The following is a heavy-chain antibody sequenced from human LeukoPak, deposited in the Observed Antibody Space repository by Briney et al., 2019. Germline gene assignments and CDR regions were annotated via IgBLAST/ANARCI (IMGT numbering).Heavy chain of an antibody. V-gene: IGHV3-9*01. CDR2: ISWNSGSI. Sequence: QPGGSLRLSCAASGFTFDDYAMHWVRQAPGKGLEWVSGISWNSGSIGYADSVKGRFTISRDNAKNSLYLQMNSLRAEDTALYYCAKDNTFGGVTSGAFDIWGQGTMVTVSS. D-gene: IGHD3-16*01. CDR3: AKDNTFGGVTSGAFDI. CDR1: GFTFDDYA. J-gene: IGHJ3*02.